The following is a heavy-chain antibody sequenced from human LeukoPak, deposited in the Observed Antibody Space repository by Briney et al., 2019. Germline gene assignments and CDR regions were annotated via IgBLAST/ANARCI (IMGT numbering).Heavy chain of an antibody. V-gene: IGHV3-21*01. CDR3: ARDQTRYDFWSGYYTDSWFDP. D-gene: IGHD3-3*01. Sequence: GGSLRLSCAPSGFTFSSYSMNCVRQAPGKGLEWVSSISSSSSYIYYADSVKGRFTISRDNAKNSLYLQMNSLRAEDTAVYYCARDQTRYDFWSGYYTDSWFDPWGQGTLVTVSS. CDR1: GFTFSSYS. J-gene: IGHJ5*02. CDR2: ISSSSSYI.